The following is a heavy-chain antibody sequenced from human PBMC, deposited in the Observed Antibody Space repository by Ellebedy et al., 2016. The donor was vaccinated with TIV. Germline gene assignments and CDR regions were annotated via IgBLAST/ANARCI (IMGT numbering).Heavy chain of an antibody. V-gene: IGHV3-30-3*01. J-gene: IGHJ4*02. CDR3: ARSQSSGWYSPLAY. D-gene: IGHD6-19*01. CDR1: GFTFNSYA. Sequence: GGSLRLSXAASGFTFNSYAMHWVRQSPGKGLEWVAIMSYDGSNKYYADSVKGRFTISRDNSKNTLYLQMNSLRGDDTAVYYCARSQSSGWYSPLAYWGQGTLVTVSS. CDR2: MSYDGSNK.